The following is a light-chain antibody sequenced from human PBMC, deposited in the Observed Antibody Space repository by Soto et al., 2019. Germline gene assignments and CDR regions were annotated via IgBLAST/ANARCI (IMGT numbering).Light chain of an antibody. CDR1: QSVSSSY. CDR2: GAS. CDR3: QQYGTSPFT. Sequence: EIVLTQSPGTLSLSPGERATLSCRASQSVSSSYLAWYQQKPGQAPRLLIYGASSSATDIPDSFRGSGPGTDVTPTISRLEPEDFAVYYCQQYGTSPFTLRPGTKVDIK. J-gene: IGKJ3*01. V-gene: IGKV3-20*01.